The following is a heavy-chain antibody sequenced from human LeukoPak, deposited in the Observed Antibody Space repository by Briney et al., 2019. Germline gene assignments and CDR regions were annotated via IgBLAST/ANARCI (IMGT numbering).Heavy chain of an antibody. V-gene: IGHV1-2*02. CDR3: ARILRATYYYDRSGYCMAP. J-gene: IGHJ5*02. CDR1: VYSFIRYY. Sequence: ASVRSFSAGPVYSFIRYYMYWVRQAPGQGLEWMGWINPNSGGTNYAQKFQGRVTMTRDTSISTAYMELSRLRSDDTAVYYCARILRATYYYDRSGYCMAPWGQGTLVTVSS. D-gene: IGHD3-22*01. CDR2: INPNSGGT.